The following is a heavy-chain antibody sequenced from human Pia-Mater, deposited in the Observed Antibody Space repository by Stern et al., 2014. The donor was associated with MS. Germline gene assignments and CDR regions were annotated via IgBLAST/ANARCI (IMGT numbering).Heavy chain of an antibody. J-gene: IGHJ4*02. Sequence: EVQLVQSGAELIRPGESLKVSCKGSGFKFSIYWIAWVRQMPGKGLEWMGIIYPGDSETRYSPSFQGQVTMSAGKSTSTAYLQWSSLNASDTAMYFCARQTTAWASDVWGQGTLVTVSS. CDR1: GFKFSIYW. CDR2: IYPGDSET. D-gene: IGHD1-14*01. CDR3: ARQTTAWASDV. V-gene: IGHV5-51*01.